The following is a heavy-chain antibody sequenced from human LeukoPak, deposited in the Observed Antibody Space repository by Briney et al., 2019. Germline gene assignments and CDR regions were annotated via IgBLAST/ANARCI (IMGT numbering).Heavy chain of an antibody. J-gene: IGHJ4*02. CDR3: AREGYGDRPFDY. V-gene: IGHV3-21*01. Sequence: GGSLRLSCAASGFTFSSYSMNWVRQAPGKGLEWVSSISSSSSYIYYADSVKGRFTISRDNAKNSLYLQMNSLRAEDTAVYYCAREGYGDRPFDYWGQGTLVTVSS. CDR2: ISSSSSYI. D-gene: IGHD4-17*01. CDR1: GFTFSSYS.